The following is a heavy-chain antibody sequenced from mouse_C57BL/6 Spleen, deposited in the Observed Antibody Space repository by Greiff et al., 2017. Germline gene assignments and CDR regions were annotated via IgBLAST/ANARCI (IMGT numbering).Heavy chain of an antibody. V-gene: IGHV1-53*01. J-gene: IGHJ4*01. D-gene: IGHD2-1*01. CDR2: INPSNGGT. Sequence: QVQLKQPGTELVKPGASVKLSCKASGYTFTSYWMHWVKQRPGQGLEWIGNINPSNGGTNYNEKFKSKATLTVDKSSSTAYMQLSSLTSEDSAVYYCARAAIYYGNYVGAMDYWGQGTSVTVSS. CDR3: ARAAIYYGNYVGAMDY. CDR1: GYTFTSYW.